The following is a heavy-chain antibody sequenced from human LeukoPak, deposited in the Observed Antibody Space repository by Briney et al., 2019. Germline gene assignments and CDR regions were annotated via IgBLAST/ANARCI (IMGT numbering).Heavy chain of an antibody. CDR3: ARDGSIAAAGPGEDGMDV. Sequence: PGGSLRLSCAASGFTFSSYAMHWVRQAPGKGLEWVAVISYDGSNKYYADSVKGRFTISRDNSKNTLYLQMNSLRAEDTAVYYCARDGSIAAAGPGEDGMDVWGQGTTVTVSS. D-gene: IGHD6-13*01. J-gene: IGHJ6*02. CDR2: ISYDGSNK. V-gene: IGHV3-30-3*01. CDR1: GFTFSSYA.